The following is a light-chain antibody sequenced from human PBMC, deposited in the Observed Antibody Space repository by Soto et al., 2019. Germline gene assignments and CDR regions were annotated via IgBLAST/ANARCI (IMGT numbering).Light chain of an antibody. CDR2: EAS. J-gene: IGKJ1*01. V-gene: IGKV1-5*03. Sequence: DIQMTQSPSTLSASVGDRVTITCRASQSVSSWLAWYQQKPGKAPKLLIYEASNLESGVPSRFSGSGSGTEFTLTISGLQPDDFATYYCQQSNNYPWTFGQGTKVDIK. CDR3: QQSNNYPWT. CDR1: QSVSSW.